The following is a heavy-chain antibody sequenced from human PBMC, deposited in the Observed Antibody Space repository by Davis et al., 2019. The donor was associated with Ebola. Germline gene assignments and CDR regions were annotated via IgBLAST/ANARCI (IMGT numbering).Heavy chain of an antibody. V-gene: IGHV4-34*01. CDR3: ARDMRLEGAVDY. CDR1: GGSFSGYY. D-gene: IGHD1-26*01. J-gene: IGHJ4*02. Sequence: SETLSLTCAVYGGSFSGYYWSWIRQPPGKGLEWIGEINHSGSTNYNPSLKSRVTISVDTSKNQFSLKLSSVTAADTAVYYCARDMRLEGAVDYWGQGTLVTVSS. CDR2: INHSGST.